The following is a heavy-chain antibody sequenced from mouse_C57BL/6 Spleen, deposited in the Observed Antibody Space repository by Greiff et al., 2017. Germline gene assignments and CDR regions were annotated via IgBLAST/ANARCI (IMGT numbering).Heavy chain of an antibody. CDR2: ISNGGGST. Sequence: DVMLVESGGGLVQPGGSLKLSCAASGFTFSDYYMYWVRQTPEKRLEWVAYISNGGGSTYYPDTVKGRFTISRDNAKNTLYLQMSRLKSEDTAMYYCARRLGDYDTWFAYWGQGTLVTVSA. D-gene: IGHD2-4*01. CDR3: ARRLGDYDTWFAY. J-gene: IGHJ3*01. V-gene: IGHV5-12*01. CDR1: GFTFSDYY.